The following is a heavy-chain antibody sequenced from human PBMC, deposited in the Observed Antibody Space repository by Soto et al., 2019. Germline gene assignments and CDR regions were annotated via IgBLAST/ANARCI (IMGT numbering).Heavy chain of an antibody. Sequence: ASVKVSCKASGYTFTSYGISWVRQAPGQGLEWMGWISAYNGNTNYAQKLQGRVTMTTDTSTSTAYMELRILRSDDTAVYYCARRRITIFGVVIYYGMDVWGQGTTGTVSS. J-gene: IGHJ6*02. CDR2: ISAYNGNT. V-gene: IGHV1-18*04. CDR1: GYTFTSYG. CDR3: ARRRITIFGVVIYYGMDV. D-gene: IGHD3-3*01.